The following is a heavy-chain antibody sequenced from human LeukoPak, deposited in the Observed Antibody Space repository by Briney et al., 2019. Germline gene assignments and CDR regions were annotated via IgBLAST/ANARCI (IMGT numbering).Heavy chain of an antibody. J-gene: IGHJ6*03. CDR3: ARAGLSNFRYYYHMDV. CDR2: INPSGGST. D-gene: IGHD4-11*01. V-gene: IGHV1-46*01. CDR1: GYTFTSHY. Sequence: GASVKVSCEASGYTFTSHYIYWVRQAPGQGLEWMGVINPSGGSTNYAQKFQGRVSTTRDTSTSTVYMELSSLRSEDTAVYYCARAGLSNFRYYYHMDVWGKGTTVTVAS.